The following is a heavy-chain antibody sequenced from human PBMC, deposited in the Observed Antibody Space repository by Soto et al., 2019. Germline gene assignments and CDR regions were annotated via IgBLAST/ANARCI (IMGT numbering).Heavy chain of an antibody. Sequence: QVQLVQSGAEVKKPGSSVKVSCKASGGTFSSYAISWVRQAPGQGLEWMGGIIPIFGTANYAQKFQGRVTITXXEXTXXAYMELSSLRSEDTAMYYCARLRLGELSLIGDVDYWGQGTLVTVSS. CDR2: IIPIFGTA. J-gene: IGHJ4*02. CDR3: ARLRLGELSLIGDVDY. D-gene: IGHD3-16*02. CDR1: GGTFSSYA. V-gene: IGHV1-69*05.